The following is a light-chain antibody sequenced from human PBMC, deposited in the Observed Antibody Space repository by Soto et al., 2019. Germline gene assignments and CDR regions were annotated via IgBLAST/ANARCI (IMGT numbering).Light chain of an antibody. CDR2: SNT. V-gene: IGLV1-40*01. J-gene: IGLJ1*01. CDR1: SSNIGADYD. CDR3: AAWDDSLNGLV. Sequence: QSVLTQPPSVSGAPGQRVTISCTGSSSNIGADYDVQWYQQLPGTAPKLLIYSNTNRPSGVPDRFSGSKSGTSASLAISGLQSEDEADYYCAAWDDSLNGLVFGTGTKVTVL.